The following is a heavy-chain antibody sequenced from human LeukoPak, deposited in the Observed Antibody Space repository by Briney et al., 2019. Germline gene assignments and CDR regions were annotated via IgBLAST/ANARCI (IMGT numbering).Heavy chain of an antibody. Sequence: SETLSLTCTVSGGSISSSSYYWGWIRQPPGKGLEWIGSIYYSGSTYYNPSLKSRVTISVDTSKNQFSLKLSSVTAADTAVYYRAREGIAVAGTVGDYWGQGTLVTVSS. CDR3: AREGIAVAGTVGDY. V-gene: IGHV4-39*02. J-gene: IGHJ4*02. CDR1: GGSISSSSYY. D-gene: IGHD6-19*01. CDR2: IYYSGST.